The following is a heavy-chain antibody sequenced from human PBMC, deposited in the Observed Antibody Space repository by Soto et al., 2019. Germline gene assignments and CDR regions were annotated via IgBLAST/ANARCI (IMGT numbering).Heavy chain of an antibody. CDR1: GFTFSSYG. V-gene: IGHV3-30*18. CDR2: ISYDGSNK. J-gene: IGHJ4*02. D-gene: IGHD2-21*02. Sequence: SLRLSCAASGFTFSSYGMHWVRQAPGKGLEWVAVISYDGSNKYYAASVKGRFTISRDNSKNTLYLQMNSLRAEDTAVYYCAKDRCGGDCYYFDYWGQGTLVTVSS. CDR3: AKDRCGGDCYYFDY.